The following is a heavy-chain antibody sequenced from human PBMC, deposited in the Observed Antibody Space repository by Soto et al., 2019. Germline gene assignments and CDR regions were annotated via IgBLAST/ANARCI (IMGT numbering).Heavy chain of an antibody. D-gene: IGHD3-10*01. CDR3: ARQGLRRMGYYGSGSYYNADYYYYMDV. CDR2: INHSGST. V-gene: IGHV4-34*01. CDR1: GGSFSGYY. J-gene: IGHJ6*03. Sequence: SETLSLTCAVYGGSFSGYYWSWIRQPPGKGLEWIGEINHSGSTNYNPSLKSRVTISVDTSKNQFSLKLSSVTAADTAVYYCARQGLRRMGYYGSGSYYNADYYYYMDVWGKGTTVTVSS.